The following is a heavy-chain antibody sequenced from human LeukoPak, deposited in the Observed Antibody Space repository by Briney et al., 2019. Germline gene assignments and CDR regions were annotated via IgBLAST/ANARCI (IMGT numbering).Heavy chain of an antibody. Sequence: SETLSLTCAVYGGSLSGYYWSWISQPLGKGLDWIGEINHSGSTNYNPSLKSRVTISVDTSKNQFSLKLSSVTAADTAVYYCARGRSSSGYDYWGQGTQVTVSS. CDR1: GGSLSGYY. D-gene: IGHD6-19*01. J-gene: IGHJ4*02. CDR2: INHSGST. CDR3: ARGRSSSGYDY. V-gene: IGHV4-34*01.